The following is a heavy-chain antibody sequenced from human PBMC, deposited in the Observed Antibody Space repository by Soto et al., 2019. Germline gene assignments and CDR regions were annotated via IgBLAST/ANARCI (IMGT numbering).Heavy chain of an antibody. J-gene: IGHJ5*02. D-gene: IGHD6-13*01. V-gene: IGHV4-4*07. CDR3: VASLAASGLNWLDP. Sequence: PSETLSLNCIVSGGSIREKYWKWGRQAPGKGLEWIGLIFANGHTDYNPSLKSRVTMSVDASKNQFSLRLTSMTAADTAVYYCVASLAASGLNWLDPWGRGTLVTVSS. CDR1: GGSIREKY. CDR2: IFANGHT.